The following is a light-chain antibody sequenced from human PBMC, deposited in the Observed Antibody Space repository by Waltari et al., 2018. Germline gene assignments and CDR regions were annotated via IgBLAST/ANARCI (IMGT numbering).Light chain of an antibody. CDR2: DTS. Sequence: EIVLTQSPATLSLSPGESATPSCRASQSVRVYLAWSQQKPGQAPRLLLYDTSTRASGTPDRFSGSGSGTDFSLSISSLEPEDFAVYYCQQRHNWPLTFGGGTKVEIK. CDR1: QSVRVY. CDR3: QQRHNWPLT. V-gene: IGKV3-11*01. J-gene: IGKJ4*01.